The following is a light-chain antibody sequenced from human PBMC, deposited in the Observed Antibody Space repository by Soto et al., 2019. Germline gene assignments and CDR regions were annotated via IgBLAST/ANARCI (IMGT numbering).Light chain of an antibody. CDR1: QDISNY. CDR3: QQSNSLPIT. J-gene: IGKJ5*01. Sequence: DIQMTQSPSSLSASVGDRVTITCRASQDISNYLNWYQQRPGKAPKLLISDASNLERGVPSRFSGTRSGTHFTFAITRLQPEDVATYYCQQSNSLPITFGQGTRLEI. CDR2: DAS. V-gene: IGKV1-33*01.